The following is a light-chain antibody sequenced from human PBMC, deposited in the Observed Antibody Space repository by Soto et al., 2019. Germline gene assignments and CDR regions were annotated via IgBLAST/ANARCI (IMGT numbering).Light chain of an antibody. Sequence: DIQMAQTPSTLSASVGDRVTLNCRASQSISSWLAWYQQKPGKAPKLLIYDASSLESGVPSRFSGSGSGTEFTLTISSLQPDDFATYYCQQYNSYWTFGQGTKVDIK. CDR1: QSISSW. CDR3: QQYNSYWT. CDR2: DAS. V-gene: IGKV1-5*01. J-gene: IGKJ1*01.